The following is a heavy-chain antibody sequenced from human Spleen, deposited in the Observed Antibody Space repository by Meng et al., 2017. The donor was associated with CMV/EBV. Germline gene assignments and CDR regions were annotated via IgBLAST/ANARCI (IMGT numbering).Heavy chain of an antibody. CDR3: ARDQASTPPGIDYFGMDV. D-gene: IGHD1-14*01. J-gene: IGHJ6*02. V-gene: IGHV3-11*01. CDR2: INTDGRTI. CDR1: GFTFNIYY. Sequence: SCAASGFTFNIYYMSWIRQAPGKGLEWVSSINTDGRTIDYADSVKGRFTISRDNAKNSLDLQMNSLRVEDTALYYCARDQASTPPGIDYFGMDVWGQGTTVTVSS.